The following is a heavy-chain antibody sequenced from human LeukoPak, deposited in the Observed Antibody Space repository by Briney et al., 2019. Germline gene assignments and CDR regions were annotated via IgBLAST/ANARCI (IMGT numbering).Heavy chain of an antibody. Sequence: GGSLRLSCAASGFTFSGYWMTWVRQAPGKGLEWVAKIKQDGSEKYYVDSVKGRFTISRDNAENSLYLQMNSLRAEDAAVYYCARSTSSEYDIYHFDYWGQGTLVTVSS. D-gene: IGHD3-9*01. CDR1: GFTFSGYW. CDR2: IKQDGSEK. V-gene: IGHV3-7*02. J-gene: IGHJ4*02. CDR3: ARSTSSEYDIYHFDY.